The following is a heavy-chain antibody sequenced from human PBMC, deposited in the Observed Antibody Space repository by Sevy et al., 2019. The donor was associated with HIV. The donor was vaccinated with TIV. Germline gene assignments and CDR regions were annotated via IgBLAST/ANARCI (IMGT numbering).Heavy chain of an antibody. J-gene: IGHJ6*02. Sequence: SETLSLTCAVYGGSFSGYYWSWIRQPPGKGLEWIGEINHSGSTNYNPSLKSRVTISVDTSKNQFSLKLSSVTAADTAVYYCAGVVVVVVAANRYYYYGMDVWGQGTTVTVSS. V-gene: IGHV4-34*01. CDR3: AGVVVVVVAANRYYYYGMDV. CDR1: GGSFSGYY. D-gene: IGHD2-15*01. CDR2: INHSGST.